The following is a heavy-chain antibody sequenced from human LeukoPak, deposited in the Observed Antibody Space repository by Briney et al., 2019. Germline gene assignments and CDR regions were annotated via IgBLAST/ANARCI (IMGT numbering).Heavy chain of an antibody. CDR3: ARSGGQQTYFDY. Sequence: PSETLSLTCAVSGGSISSSNWWSWVRQPPGKGLEWIGEIYHSGSTNYNPSLKSRVTISVDKSKNQSSLKLSSVTAADTAVYYCARSGGQQTYFDYWGQGTLVTVSS. J-gene: IGHJ4*02. D-gene: IGHD6-25*01. CDR2: IYHSGST. V-gene: IGHV4-4*02. CDR1: GGSISSSNW.